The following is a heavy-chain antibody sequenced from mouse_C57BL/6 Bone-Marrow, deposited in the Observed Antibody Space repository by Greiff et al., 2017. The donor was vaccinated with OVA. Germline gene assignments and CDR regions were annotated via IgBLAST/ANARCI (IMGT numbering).Heavy chain of an antibody. CDR3: TRGDPDY. J-gene: IGHJ2*01. D-gene: IGHD3-3*01. Sequence: VQLVESGAELVRPGASVTLSCKASGYTFTDYEMHWVKQTPVHGLEWIGALDPETGGTAYNQKFKGKAILTADKSSSTAYMELRSLTSEDSAVYYCTRGDPDYWGQGTTLTVSS. CDR2: LDPETGGT. V-gene: IGHV1-15*01. CDR1: GYTFTDYE.